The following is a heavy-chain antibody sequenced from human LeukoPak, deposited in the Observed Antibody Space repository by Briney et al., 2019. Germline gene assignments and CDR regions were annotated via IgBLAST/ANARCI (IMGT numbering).Heavy chain of an antibody. CDR1: GYTFTSYG. Sequence: ASVKVSFKASGYTFTSYGISWVRQAPGQGLGWMGWISAYNGNTNYAQKLQGRVTMTTDTSTSTAYMELRSLSSDDTAVYYCARDIVGATSLDYWGQGTLVTVSS. V-gene: IGHV1-18*01. CDR3: ARDIVGATSLDY. CDR2: ISAYNGNT. D-gene: IGHD1-26*01. J-gene: IGHJ4*02.